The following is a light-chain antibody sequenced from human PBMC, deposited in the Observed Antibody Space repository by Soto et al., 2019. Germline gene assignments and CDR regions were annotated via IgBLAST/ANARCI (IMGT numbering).Light chain of an antibody. V-gene: IGKV2-30*02. CDR3: MQGTHWPIT. J-gene: IGKJ5*01. CDR2: KVS. Sequence: DVVMTQSPLSLPVNLGQPASISCRSTQSVVHSDGIAYFSWFQQRPGRSPRXIIYKVSNRDSGVPARFSGSGSGTDFALKISRVEAEDVGVYYCMQGTHWPITFGQGTRLEIK. CDR1: QSVVHSDGIAY.